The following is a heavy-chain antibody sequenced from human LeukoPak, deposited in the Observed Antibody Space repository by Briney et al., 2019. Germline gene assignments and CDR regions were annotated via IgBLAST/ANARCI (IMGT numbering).Heavy chain of an antibody. CDR2: IYTSGST. D-gene: IGHD3-3*01. CDR3: AREGYYDFWSGYYENWFDP. V-gene: IGHV4-4*07. J-gene: IGHJ5*02. CDR1: GASISSYY. Sequence: SETLSLTCTVSGASISSYYWSWVRQPAGKGLEWIGVIYTSGSTDYNPSLESRVTISVDKSKNQFSLKLTSVTAADTAVYYCAREGYYDFWSGYYENWFDPWGQGTLVTVSS.